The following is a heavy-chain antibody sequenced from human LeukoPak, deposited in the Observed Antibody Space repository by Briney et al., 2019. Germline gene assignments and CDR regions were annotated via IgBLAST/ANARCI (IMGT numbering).Heavy chain of an antibody. J-gene: IGHJ6*02. Sequence: PSETLSLTCAVYGGSFSGYYWSWIRQPPGKGLEWIGEINHSGSTNYNPSLKSRVTISVDTSKNQFSLKLSSVTAADTAVNYCARGGSYYHYYYGMDVWGQGTTVTVSS. CDR3: ARGGSYYHYYYGMDV. V-gene: IGHV4-34*01. CDR1: GGSFSGYY. CDR2: INHSGST. D-gene: IGHD1-26*01.